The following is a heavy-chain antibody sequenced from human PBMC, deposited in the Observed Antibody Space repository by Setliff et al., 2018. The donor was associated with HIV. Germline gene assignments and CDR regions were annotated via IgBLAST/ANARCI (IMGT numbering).Heavy chain of an antibody. CDR2: IIPILGVP. CDR3: ARGGDYDSSGYYVT. D-gene: IGHD3-22*01. V-gene: IGHV1-69*02. J-gene: IGHJ4*02. CDR1: GGPFTSSS. Sequence: SVKVSCKASGGPFTSSSIGWVRQAPGQGLEWMGRIIPILGVPRYAQKFQGRVTITADKSTSTAYMELTSLRFDDTAMYYCARGGDYDSSGYYVTWGQGSLVTVSS.